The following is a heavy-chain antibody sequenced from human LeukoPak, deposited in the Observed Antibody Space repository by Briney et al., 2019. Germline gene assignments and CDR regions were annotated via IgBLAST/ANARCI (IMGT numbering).Heavy chain of an antibody. CDR2: MNPNSGNT. J-gene: IGHJ5*02. V-gene: IGHV1-8*03. CDR1: GGTFTSYD. CDR3: ARGYCSGGSCYSDRNKNWFDP. D-gene: IGHD2-15*01. Sequence: ASVKVSCKASGGTFTSYDINWVRQATGQGLEWMGWMNPNSGNTGYAQKFQGRVTITRNTSISTAYMELSSLRSEDTAVYYCARGYCSGGSCYSDRNKNWFDPWGQGTLVTVSS.